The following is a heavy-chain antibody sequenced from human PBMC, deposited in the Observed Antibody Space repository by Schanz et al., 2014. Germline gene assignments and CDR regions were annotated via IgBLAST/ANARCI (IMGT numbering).Heavy chain of an antibody. CDR1: GFSFSSYS. Sequence: DLVESGGGLIQRGESLRLSCSASGFSFSSYSMNWVRQAPGKGLEWLSYIDGKSTTVYYADSVKGRFTISRDNSKTTLSLQMNSLRAEDTAVYYCAKDPSHGDYDYYFDYWGQGTLVTVSS. D-gene: IGHD3-22*01. CDR3: AKDPSHGDYDYYFDY. V-gene: IGHV3-48*01. CDR2: IDGKSTTV. J-gene: IGHJ4*02.